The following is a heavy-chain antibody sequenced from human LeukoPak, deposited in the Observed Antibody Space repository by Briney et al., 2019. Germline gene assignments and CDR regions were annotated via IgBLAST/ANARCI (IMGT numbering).Heavy chain of an antibody. CDR1: GGSISSYY. Sequence: SETLSLTCTVSGGSISSYYWSWIRQPPGKGLEWIGYIYYSGSTNYNPSLKSRVTISVDTSKNQFSLKLSSVTAADTAVYYCASYDILTGPFNYWGQGTLVTVSS. CDR3: ASYDILTGPFNY. J-gene: IGHJ4*02. CDR2: IYYSGST. V-gene: IGHV4-59*08. D-gene: IGHD3-9*01.